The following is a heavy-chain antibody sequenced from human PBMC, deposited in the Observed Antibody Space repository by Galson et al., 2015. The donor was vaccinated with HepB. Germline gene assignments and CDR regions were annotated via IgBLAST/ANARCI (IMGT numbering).Heavy chain of an antibody. D-gene: IGHD5/OR15-5a*01. CDR3: AKQASVYIRSRLDI. CDR2: IKDGDHDT. V-gene: IGHV3-23*01. CDR1: GFIFSNYA. J-gene: IGHJ6*02. Sequence: LRLSCAASGFIFSNYAMTWVRQAPGKGLEWVSSIKDGDHDTYYADSVKGRFTISRDDSQNTLFLQMNSLGAEDTAVYYCAKQASVYIRSRLDIWGQGTTVTVSS.